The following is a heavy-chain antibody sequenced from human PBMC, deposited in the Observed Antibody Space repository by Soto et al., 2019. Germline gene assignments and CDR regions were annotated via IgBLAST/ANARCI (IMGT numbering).Heavy chain of an antibody. CDR2: ITGSADKT. CDR1: GFSLSNYA. J-gene: IGHJ4*02. CDR3: ARDCSSSSCSVWHY. Sequence: PGGSLRLSCAASGFSLSNYAVTWVRQAPGKGLEWVSGITGSADKTYYADSVKGRFIISRDNSKNTLYLQMNSLRAEDTALYYCARDCSSSSCSVWHYWGQGTLVTVSS. D-gene: IGHD2-2*01. V-gene: IGHV3-23*01.